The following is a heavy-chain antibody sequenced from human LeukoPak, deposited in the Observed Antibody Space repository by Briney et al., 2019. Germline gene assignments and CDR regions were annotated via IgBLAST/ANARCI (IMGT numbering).Heavy chain of an antibody. CDR2: IYYSGST. CDR1: GGSISSYY. J-gene: IGHJ5*02. V-gene: IGHV4-59*08. CDR3: ARRVGRGYYYDSSQTNWFDP. Sequence: SETLSLTCTVSGGSISSYYWSWIRQPPGKGLEWIGYIYYSGSTNYNPSLKSRVTISVDTSKNQFSLKLSSVTAADTAVYYCARRVGRGYYYDSSQTNWFDPWGQGTLVTVSS. D-gene: IGHD3-22*01.